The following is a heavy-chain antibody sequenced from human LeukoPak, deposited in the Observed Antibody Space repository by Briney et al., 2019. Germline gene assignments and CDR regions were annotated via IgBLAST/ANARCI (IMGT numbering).Heavy chain of an antibody. D-gene: IGHD6-13*01. CDR1: GFTVGSSY. J-gene: IGHJ5*02. Sequence: GGSLRLSCAASGFTVGSSYMGWVRQAPGKGLEWVSVIYSGGSTYYADSMKGRFTLSRDNSKNTLYLQLNSLRAEDTAVYYCARRRRSYGSSWAWFDPWGQGTLVTVSS. CDR2: IYSGGST. V-gene: IGHV3-53*01. CDR3: ARRRRSYGSSWAWFDP.